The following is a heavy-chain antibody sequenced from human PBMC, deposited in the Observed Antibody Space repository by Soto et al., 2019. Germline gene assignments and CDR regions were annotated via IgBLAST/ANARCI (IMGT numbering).Heavy chain of an antibody. CDR2: TWYDGSNK. CDR1: GFTFSSYG. CDR3: ARDSSDYSNFWPPPQPDY. D-gene: IGHD4-4*01. J-gene: IGHJ4*02. V-gene: IGHV3-33*01. Sequence: GGSLRLSCAPSGFTFSSYGMHWVRQAPGKGLEWVAVTWYDGSNKYYADSVKGRFPISRDNSKNTLYLQMNSLRAEDTAVYYCARDSSDYSNFWPPPQPDYWGQGTLVTVSS.